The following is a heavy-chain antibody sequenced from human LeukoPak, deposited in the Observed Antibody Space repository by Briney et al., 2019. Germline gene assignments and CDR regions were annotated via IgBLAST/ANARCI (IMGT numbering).Heavy chain of an antibody. J-gene: IGHJ5*02. Sequence: PSETLSLTCTVSGGSISSSSYYWGWIRQPPGKGLEWIGSIYYSGSTYYNPSLKSRVTISVDTSKNQFSLKLSSVTAADTAVYYCAREGSTEVDNWFDPWGQGTLVTVSS. CDR1: GGSISSSSYY. CDR3: AREGSTEVDNWFDP. D-gene: IGHD6-6*01. V-gene: IGHV4-39*07. CDR2: IYYSGST.